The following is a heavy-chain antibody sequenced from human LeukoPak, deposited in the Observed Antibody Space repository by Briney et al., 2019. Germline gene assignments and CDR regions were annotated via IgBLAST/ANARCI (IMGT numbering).Heavy chain of an antibody. Sequence: GESLKTSCKGSGYSFTSYWIGWVRQMPGKGLEWMGIIYPGDSDTRYSPSFQGQVTIPADKSISTAYLQWSSLKASDTAMYYCARHYYYDSSGYYDCFDYWGQGTLVTVSS. D-gene: IGHD3-22*01. J-gene: IGHJ4*02. CDR2: IYPGDSDT. CDR3: ARHYYYDSSGYYDCFDY. CDR1: GYSFTSYW. V-gene: IGHV5-51*01.